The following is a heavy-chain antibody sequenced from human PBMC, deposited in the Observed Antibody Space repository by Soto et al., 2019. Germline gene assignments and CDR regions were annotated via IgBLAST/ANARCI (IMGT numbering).Heavy chain of an antibody. Sequence: PGGSLRLSFAASGFAFTNAWMSWVRQSPGTGLEWVGRIKSRSDGGTTDYAAPVNGRFTISRDDSKNTLYLQMSSLKTEDTAVYYCTTDCLGSCPNVDVWGQGTTVTVSS. CDR2: IKSRSDGGTT. CDR3: TTDCLGSCPNVDV. CDR1: GFAFTNAW. V-gene: IGHV3-15*01. D-gene: IGHD2-8*01. J-gene: IGHJ6*02.